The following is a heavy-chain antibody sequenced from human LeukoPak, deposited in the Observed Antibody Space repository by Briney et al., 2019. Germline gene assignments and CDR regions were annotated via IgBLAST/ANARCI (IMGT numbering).Heavy chain of an antibody. V-gene: IGHV4-39*01. CDR1: GGSISGSSYY. D-gene: IGHD1-26*01. CDR3: AKVIGRIGGATVFDY. Sequence: SETLSLTCTVSGGSISGSSYYWGWIRQPPGKGLEWIGSIYYSGSTYYNPSLKSRVTISVDTSKNQFSLKLSSVTAADTAVYYCAKVIGRIGGATVFDYWGQGTLVTVSS. CDR2: IYYSGST. J-gene: IGHJ4*02.